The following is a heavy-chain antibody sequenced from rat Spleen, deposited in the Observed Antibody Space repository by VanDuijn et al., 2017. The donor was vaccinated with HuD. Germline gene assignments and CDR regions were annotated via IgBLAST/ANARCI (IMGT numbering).Heavy chain of an antibody. D-gene: IGHD1-10*01. CDR1: GFSLTSYN. Sequence: QVQLKESGPDLVQPSQTLSLTCTVSGFSLTSYNVHWVRQPTGKGLEWMGVIWTGGSTDYNSALKSRLSISRDTSKSQVFLKLNSLQTDDTAIYYCTRSPYNNYVMDAWGQGASVTVSS. CDR2: IWTGGST. V-gene: IGHV2-30*01. J-gene: IGHJ4*01. CDR3: TRSPYNNYVMDA.